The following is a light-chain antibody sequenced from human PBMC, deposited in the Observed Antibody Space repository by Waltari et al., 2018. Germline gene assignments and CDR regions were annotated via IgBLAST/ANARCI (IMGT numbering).Light chain of an antibody. CDR2: DAS. Sequence: IVLTPSPGTLSLSPGERATLSCRASQSVGRYLAWYQQKPGQAPRLLIYDASTSATGIPDRFSGSGSGTDFSLTISRLESEDFAVYYCQKYVNLPATFGQGTKVEIK. V-gene: IGKV3-20*01. CDR3: QKYVNLPAT. J-gene: IGKJ1*01. CDR1: QSVGRY.